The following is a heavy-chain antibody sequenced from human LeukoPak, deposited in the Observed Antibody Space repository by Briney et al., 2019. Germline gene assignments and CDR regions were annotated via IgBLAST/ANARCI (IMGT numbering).Heavy chain of an antibody. CDR2: INPDSGDT. J-gene: IGHJ4*02. CDR1: GYTFTGYY. CDR3: APDIMVLGAY. D-gene: IGHD5-12*01. Sequence: ASVKVSCKVSGYTFTGYYMHWVRQAPGQGLEWMGWINPDSGDTNYAQKFQGRVTMTRDTSISTAYMELSRLRSDDTAVYYCAPDIMVLGAYWGQGTLVTVSS. V-gene: IGHV1-2*02.